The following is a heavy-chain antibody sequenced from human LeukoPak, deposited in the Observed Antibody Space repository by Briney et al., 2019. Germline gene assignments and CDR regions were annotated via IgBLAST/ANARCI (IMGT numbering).Heavy chain of an antibody. Sequence: GGSLRLSCAASGFTFSSYAMHWVRQAPGKGLEWVANIKKDGSGKYYVDSVKGRFTISRDDAKTSLYLQMNSLRAEDTAVYYCARDLSGVTGYTYGRGIDYWGQGTLVTVSS. CDR1: GFTFSSYA. D-gene: IGHD5-18*01. CDR2: IKKDGSGK. CDR3: ARDLSGVTGYTYGRGIDY. V-gene: IGHV3-7*01. J-gene: IGHJ4*02.